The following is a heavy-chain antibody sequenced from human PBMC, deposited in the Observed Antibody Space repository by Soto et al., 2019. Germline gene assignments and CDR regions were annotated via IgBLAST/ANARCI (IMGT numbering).Heavy chain of an antibody. Sequence: GGSLRLSCAASGFSFSSYAMSWVRQAPGKGQEWVSAISGSGGSTYYADSVKGRFTISRDNSKNTLYLQMNSLRAEDTAVYYCAKDPERYSSSSQYFQHWGQGTLLTVSS. CDR3: AKDPERYSSSSQYFQH. CDR2: ISGSGGST. J-gene: IGHJ1*01. CDR1: GFSFSSYA. V-gene: IGHV3-23*01. D-gene: IGHD6-6*01.